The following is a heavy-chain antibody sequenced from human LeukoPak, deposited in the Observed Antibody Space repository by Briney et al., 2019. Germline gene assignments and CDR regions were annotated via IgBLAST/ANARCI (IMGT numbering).Heavy chain of an antibody. CDR1: VFTVSSYW. CDR3: VRDGDDFNFDY. CDR2: VKGDGSFT. Sequence: GGSLRLSCAASVFTVSSYWMHWIRQAPGKGLVWVSRVKGDGSFTNYADSVYGRFTVSRDNAKNTLYLHMHSLRAEDTAVYYCVRDGDDFNFDYWGQGSLVTVSS. D-gene: IGHD5-24*01. J-gene: IGHJ4*02. V-gene: IGHV3-74*01.